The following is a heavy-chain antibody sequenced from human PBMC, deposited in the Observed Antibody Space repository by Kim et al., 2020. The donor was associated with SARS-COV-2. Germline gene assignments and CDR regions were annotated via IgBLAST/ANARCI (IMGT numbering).Heavy chain of an antibody. V-gene: IGHV3-30*18. D-gene: IGHD3-10*01. CDR3: AKSYSRITMVRGSSLGY. CDR1: GFTFSSYG. J-gene: IGHJ4*02. Sequence: GGSLRLSCAASGFTFSSYGMHWVRQAPGKGLEWVAVISYDGSNKYYADSVKGRFTISRDNSKNTLYLQMNSLRAEDTAVYYCAKSYSRITMVRGSSLGYWGQGTLVTVSS. CDR2: ISYDGSNK.